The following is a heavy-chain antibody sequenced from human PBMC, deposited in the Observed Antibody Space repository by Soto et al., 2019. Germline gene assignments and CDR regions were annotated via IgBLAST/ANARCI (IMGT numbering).Heavy chain of an antibody. J-gene: IGHJ4*02. V-gene: IGHV3-30*18. CDR2: ISYDGSNK. CDR1: GFTFSSYG. Sequence: GRSLRLSCAASGFTFSSYGMHWVRQAPGKGLEWVAVISYDGSNKYYADSVKGRFTISRDNSKNTLYLQMNSLRAEDTAVYYCPNWNYVDYWGPGLLVSVSS. CDR3: PNWNYVDY. D-gene: IGHD1-1*01.